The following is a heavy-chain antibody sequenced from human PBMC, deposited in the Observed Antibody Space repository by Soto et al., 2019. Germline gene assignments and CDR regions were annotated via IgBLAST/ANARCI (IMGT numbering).Heavy chain of an antibody. CDR3: ARVWDYYGMDV. CDR2: IYYRGNT. Sequence: PAETLALTCTVSGGSISSYDYYCNWIRQRPGKVLEWIGKIYYRGNTNYNPSLKSRIIRSMDMSENQFSLKLTSVTAADTAVYYCARVWDYYGMDVWGQWTTVTVSS. D-gene: IGHD3-16*01. V-gene: IGHV4-31*03. CDR1: GGSISSYDYY. J-gene: IGHJ6*02.